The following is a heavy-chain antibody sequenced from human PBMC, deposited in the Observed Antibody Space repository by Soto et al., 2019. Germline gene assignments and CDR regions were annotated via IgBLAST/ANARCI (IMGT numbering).Heavy chain of an antibody. V-gene: IGHV3-30-3*01. D-gene: IGHD5-18*01. CDR3: ARDRISAVDTAMGHYYYSGMDV. J-gene: IGHJ6*02. CDR2: ISFDGTHK. Sequence: QVQLVESGGGVVQPGRSLRLSCAASKFSFSNYAMHWVRQAPGKGLEWVAVISFDGTHKQYAESVKGRFTISRDNSKNTLNLQMNSLNAEDTAFYYCARDRISAVDTAMGHYYYSGMDVWGQGTTVTVSS. CDR1: KFSFSNYA.